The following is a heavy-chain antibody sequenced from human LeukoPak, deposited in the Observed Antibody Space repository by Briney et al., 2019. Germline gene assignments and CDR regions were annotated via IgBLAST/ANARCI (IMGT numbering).Heavy chain of an antibody. Sequence: GGSLRLSCAASGFTFSNYAVMWVRQAPGQGLEWVSAITSGGAPRYADSVKGRFTISRDNSRNTLYLEMNSLRAEDTAAYYCAKDFPASGWVGFDSWGQGTLVTVSS. J-gene: IGHJ4*02. CDR3: AKDFPASGWVGFDS. CDR1: GFTFSNYA. D-gene: IGHD6-19*01. CDR2: ITSGGAP. V-gene: IGHV3-23*01.